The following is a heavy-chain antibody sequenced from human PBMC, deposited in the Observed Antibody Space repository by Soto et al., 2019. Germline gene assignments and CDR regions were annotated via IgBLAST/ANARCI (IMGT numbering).Heavy chain of an antibody. J-gene: IGHJ4*02. CDR2: IYYSGST. D-gene: IGHD4-17*01. V-gene: IGHV4-59*08. CDR1: GGSMSSYY. Sequence: ETLSLTCTVSGGSMSSYYWTWIRQPPGKGLEYIGYIYYSGSTDYNPSLKSRVTISADTSQNQFSLKLSSVTAADTAVYYCARISGYGDYIYWGQGTLVTSPQ. CDR3: ARISGYGDYIY.